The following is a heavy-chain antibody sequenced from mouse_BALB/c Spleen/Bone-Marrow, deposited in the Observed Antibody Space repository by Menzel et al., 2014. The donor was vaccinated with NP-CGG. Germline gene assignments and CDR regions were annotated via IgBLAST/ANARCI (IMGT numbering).Heavy chain of an antibody. D-gene: IGHD2-12*01. CDR2: INPSTGCT. Sequence: QAYVKQSGAELAKRGASVNMSCKASGYTFISYRMHWVKYRPGQGLEWIGYINPSTGCTEYNQKLKDKATLTADKSSSIAYMQLSSLTSEDSAVYYCARSRGSYESFAYWGQGTLVTVSA. V-gene: IGHV1-4*01. CDR1: GYTFISYR. CDR3: ARSRGSYESFAY. J-gene: IGHJ3*01.